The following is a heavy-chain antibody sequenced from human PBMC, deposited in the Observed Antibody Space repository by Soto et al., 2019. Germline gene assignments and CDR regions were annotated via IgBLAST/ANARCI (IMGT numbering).Heavy chain of an antibody. CDR1: GYTLTELS. CDR3: ATKGRWYVGYYYYGMDV. CDR2: FDPEDGET. Sequence: ASVKVSCEVSGYTLTELSMHWVRQAPGKGLEWMGGFDPEDGETIYAQKFQGRVTMTEDTSTDTAYMELSSLRSEDTAVYYCATKGRWYVGYYYYGMDVWGKGTTVTVTP. J-gene: IGHJ6*04. D-gene: IGHD6-13*01. V-gene: IGHV1-24*01.